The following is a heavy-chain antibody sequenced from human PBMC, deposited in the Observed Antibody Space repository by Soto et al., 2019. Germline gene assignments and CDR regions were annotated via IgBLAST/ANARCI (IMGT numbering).Heavy chain of an antibody. D-gene: IGHD6-19*01. Sequence: ASVKVSCKASGYTFTSYDINWVRQATGQGLEWMGWMSAYNGNTNYAQKFQGRVTMTRDTSTSTVYMELSSLRSEDTAVYYCARDGAPGIAVAGRAGAFDIWGQGTMVTVSS. J-gene: IGHJ3*02. CDR3: ARDGAPGIAVAGRAGAFDI. V-gene: IGHV1-8*01. CDR2: MSAYNGNT. CDR1: GYTFTSYD.